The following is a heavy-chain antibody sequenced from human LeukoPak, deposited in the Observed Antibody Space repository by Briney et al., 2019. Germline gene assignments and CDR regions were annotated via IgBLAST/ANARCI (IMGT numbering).Heavy chain of an antibody. CDR3: ARRGPPAYSGSYYVDY. V-gene: IGHV1-2*06. CDR1: RYTFNGYH. D-gene: IGHD1-26*01. J-gene: IGHJ4*02. Sequence: ASVKFSCKPSRYTFNGYHMHWVRQAPEEGLEWMGRIDPNSGGTNYAQKFQGRVIMTRDTSISTAYVELSRLRSDDTAVDYCARRGPPAYSGSYYVDYWGQGTLVTVSS. CDR2: IDPNSGGT.